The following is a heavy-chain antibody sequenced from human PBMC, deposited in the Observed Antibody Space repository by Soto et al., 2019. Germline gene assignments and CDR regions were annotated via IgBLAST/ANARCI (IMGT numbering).Heavy chain of an antibody. Sequence: PGGSLRLSCAASGFTFSSCSMNWVRQAPGKGLEWVSYISSSSSTIYYADSVKGRFTISRDNAKNSLYLQMNSLRAEDTAVYYCARAHSTGWHYFDYWGPGTLVTVSS. CDR2: ISSSSSTI. D-gene: IGHD6-19*01. CDR1: GFTFSSCS. V-gene: IGHV3-48*01. CDR3: ARAHSTGWHYFDY. J-gene: IGHJ4*02.